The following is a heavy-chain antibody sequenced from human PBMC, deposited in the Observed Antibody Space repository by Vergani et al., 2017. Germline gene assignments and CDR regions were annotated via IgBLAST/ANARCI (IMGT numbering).Heavy chain of an antibody. V-gene: IGHV3-30*02. CDR1: GFTLSNYD. D-gene: IGHD3-16*01. CDR3: ANHFRGWGIDY. CDR2: IQFDGSNK. J-gene: IGHJ4*02. Sequence: QVQLVESGGGVVQRGGSLRLSCATSGFTLSNYDMQWIRQGPGKGLEFVAFIQFDGSNKYYADSVKGRFTLSRDFSKNTLYLQMNSLTTDDTATYYCANHFRGWGIDYWGQGTQVIVSS.